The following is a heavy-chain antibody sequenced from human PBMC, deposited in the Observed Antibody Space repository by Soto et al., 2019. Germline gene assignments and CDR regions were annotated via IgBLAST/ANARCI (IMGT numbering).Heavy chain of an antibody. J-gene: IGHJ4*02. CDR2: FDPEDGET. V-gene: IGHV1-24*01. CDR3: ATAAEMATIWDC. Sequence: QVQLVQSGAEVKKPGASVKVSCKVSGYTLTELSMHWVRQAPGKGLEWMGGFDPEDGETIYAQKFQGRVTMTEDTSTDTADMELSSLGSEDTAVYYWATAAEMATIWDCWGQGTLGTASS. D-gene: IGHD5-12*01. CDR1: GYTLTELS.